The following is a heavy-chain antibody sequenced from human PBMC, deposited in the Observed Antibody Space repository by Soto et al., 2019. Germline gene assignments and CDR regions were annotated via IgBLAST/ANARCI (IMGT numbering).Heavy chain of an antibody. CDR1: GGSFGSSAYY. J-gene: IGHJ5*02. CDR2: INSSGST. V-gene: IGHV4-39*01. CDR3: SRRAPEGFDP. Sequence: PSETLSLTCTVSGGSFGSSAYYWGWIRRAPGKGLEWIGSINSSGSTFSNPSLKSRVTLSVDTSKNQFSLKLTSVTAADTALYDCSRRAPEGFDPWGKGTRVTVSS.